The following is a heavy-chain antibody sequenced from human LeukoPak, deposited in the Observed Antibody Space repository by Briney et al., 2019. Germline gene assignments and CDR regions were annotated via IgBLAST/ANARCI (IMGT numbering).Heavy chain of an antibody. J-gene: IGHJ4*02. CDR1: GFTVSSNY. CDR2: IYSGGTT. V-gene: IGHV3-66*01. CDR3: ARDWKGGYNYGHPTLTSDY. D-gene: IGHD5-18*01. Sequence: GGSLRLSCTASGFTVSSNYMSWVRQAPGKGLEWVSVIYSGGTTYYADSVKGRFTISRDNSKNTLYLQMNGLRAEGTAVYYCARDWKGGYNYGHPTLTSDYWGQGTLVTVSS.